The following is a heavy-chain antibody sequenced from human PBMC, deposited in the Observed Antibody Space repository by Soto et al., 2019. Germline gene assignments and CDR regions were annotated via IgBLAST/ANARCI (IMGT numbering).Heavy chain of an antibody. J-gene: IGHJ4*02. V-gene: IGHV4-34*01. CDR2: INHSGST. CDR3: AVSYYCDSRDLYYY. D-gene: IGHD3-22*01. CDR1: GGSFSGYY. Sequence: SETLSLTCAVYGGSFSGYYWTLVRQPPGKGLECIWEINHSGSTNYNPSLKSRVTISVDTYKKQFSLKLSSVTAADTAVYYCAVSYYCDSRDLYYYGGQGTVDTV.